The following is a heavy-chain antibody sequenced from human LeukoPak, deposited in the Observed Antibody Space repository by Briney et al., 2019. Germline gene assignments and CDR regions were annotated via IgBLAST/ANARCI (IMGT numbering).Heavy chain of an antibody. CDR1: GFTFSAYS. CDR3: ARLADDVDMDV. D-gene: IGHD1-1*01. Sequence: VGSLRLSCAASGFTFSAYSMNWVRQAPGKGLEWVSYISSSSSTIYYADSVKGRFTISRDNAKSSLYLQMNSLGAEDTALYYCARLADDVDMDVWGQGTTVTVSS. V-gene: IGHV3-48*04. J-gene: IGHJ6*02. CDR2: ISSSSSTI.